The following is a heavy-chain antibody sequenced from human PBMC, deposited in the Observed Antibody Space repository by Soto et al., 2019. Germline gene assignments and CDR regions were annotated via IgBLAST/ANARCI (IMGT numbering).Heavy chain of an antibody. Sequence: SETLSLPCALAGGPLNSNTCYLAWIRHPPAKRLQRIGHIYDFGRTYYSPSLQSRLTISLDTSSNQFSLRLSSVNASDPAVSYCARDRSTSTDYFDNWRQRTMVRVCS. CDR1: GGPLNSNTCY. V-gene: IGHV4-30-4*01. CDR2: IYDFGRT. CDR3: ARDRSTSTDYFDN. D-gene: IGHD6-6*01. J-gene: IGHJ4*01.